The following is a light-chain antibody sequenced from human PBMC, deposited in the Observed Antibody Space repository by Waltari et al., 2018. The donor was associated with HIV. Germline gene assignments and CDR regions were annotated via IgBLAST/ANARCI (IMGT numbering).Light chain of an antibody. CDR1: NLGSKN. J-gene: IGLJ2*01. CDR2: RDS. CDR3: QVWDSSTHVV. V-gene: IGLV3-9*01. Sequence: SYELTQPPSVSVALGQTARITCGGNNLGSKNVPWYQQKPGQAPVLVIYRDSNRPSGIPERFSGSNSGNTATLTISRAQAGDEADYYCQVWDSSTHVVFGGGTKLTVL.